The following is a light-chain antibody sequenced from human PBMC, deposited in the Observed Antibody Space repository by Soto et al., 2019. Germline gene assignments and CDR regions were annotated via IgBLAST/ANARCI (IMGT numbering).Light chain of an antibody. CDR1: QTISIY. J-gene: IGKJ4*01. V-gene: IGKV1-5*03. Sequence: DIQMTQSPSTLSASVGDRVTITCRASQTISIYLAWYQQKPGRAPKVRIYKTSTLESGVPSRFSGSGSGTEFTLTVSSLQPDDVATYYCQHYNGYPITFGGGTKVEIK. CDR3: QHYNGYPIT. CDR2: KTS.